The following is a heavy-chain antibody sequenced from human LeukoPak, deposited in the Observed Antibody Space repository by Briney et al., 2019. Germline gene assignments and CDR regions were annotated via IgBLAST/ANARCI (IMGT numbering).Heavy chain of an antibody. V-gene: IGHV3-30*01. CDR3: ARDGSVLRFLEWLFFLDY. CDR2: MSNDGSKK. J-gene: IGHJ4*02. Sequence: PGGSLRLSCAASGFTFSSHAMHWVRQAPGKGLEWVAIMSNDGSKKFYADSLKGRFTISRDNSKNTLYLQMNSLRSEDTAVYFCARDGSVLRFLEWLFFLDYWGRGTLVTVSS. CDR1: GFTFSSHA. D-gene: IGHD3-3*01.